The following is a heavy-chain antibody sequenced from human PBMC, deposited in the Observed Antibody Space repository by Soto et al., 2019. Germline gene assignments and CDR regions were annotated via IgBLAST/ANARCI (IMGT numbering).Heavy chain of an antibody. CDR1: GFTFSSYA. Sequence: GSLRLSCAASGFTFSSYAMSWVRQAPGKGLEWVSAISGSGGSTYYVDSVKGRFTISRDNSKNTLYLQMNSLRAEDTAVYYCASPPRLWFGELLPKSSNWFDPWGQGTLVTVSS. D-gene: IGHD3-10*01. CDR3: ASPPRLWFGELLPKSSNWFDP. CDR2: ISGSGGST. J-gene: IGHJ5*02. V-gene: IGHV3-23*01.